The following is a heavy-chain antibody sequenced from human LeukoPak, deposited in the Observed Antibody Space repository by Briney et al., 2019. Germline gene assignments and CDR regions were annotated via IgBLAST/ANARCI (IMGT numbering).Heavy chain of an antibody. CDR1: GFSVSNNY. CDR2: IKSKTDGGTT. J-gene: IGHJ4*02. V-gene: IGHV3-15*01. Sequence: PGGSLRLSCAASGFSVSNNYMTWVRQAPGKGLEWVGRIKSKTDGGTTDYAAPVKGRFTISRDDSKNTLYLQMNSLKTEDTAVYYCTSLYSGSFDYWGQGTLVTVSS. D-gene: IGHD1-26*01. CDR3: TSLYSGSFDY.